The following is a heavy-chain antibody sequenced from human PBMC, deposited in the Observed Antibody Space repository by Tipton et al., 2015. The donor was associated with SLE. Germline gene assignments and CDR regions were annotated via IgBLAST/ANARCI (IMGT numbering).Heavy chain of an antibody. Sequence: TLSLTCTVSGGSISSSSYYWGWIRQPPGKGLEWIGSIYYSGSTYYNPSLKSRVTISVDTSKSQFSLKLSSVTAADTAVYYCARDHGGGAQDNWFDPWGQGTLVTVSS. CDR1: GGSISSSSYY. CDR2: IYYSGST. CDR3: ARDHGGGAQDNWFDP. V-gene: IGHV4-39*07. J-gene: IGHJ5*02. D-gene: IGHD1-26*01.